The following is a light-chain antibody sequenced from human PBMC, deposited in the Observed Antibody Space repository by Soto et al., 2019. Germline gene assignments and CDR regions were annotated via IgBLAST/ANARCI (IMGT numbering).Light chain of an antibody. CDR2: EVS. J-gene: IGLJ2*01. CDR1: SSDVGIYNR. CDR3: SSYTSSNTLVV. V-gene: IGLV2-18*02. Sequence: QSALTQPPSVSGSPGQSVTISCTGTSSDVGIYNRVSWYQQPPGTAPKVIIYEVSNRPSGVPDRFSGSKSGNTASLTISGLQAEDEADYYCSSYTSSNTLVVFGGGTKLTVL.